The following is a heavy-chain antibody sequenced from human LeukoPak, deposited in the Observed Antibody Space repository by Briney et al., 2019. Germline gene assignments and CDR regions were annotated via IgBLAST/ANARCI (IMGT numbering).Heavy chain of an antibody. Sequence: ASVKVSCKASGGTFSSYAISWVRQAPGQGLEWMGGIIPIFGTANYAQKFQGRVTITADESTSTAYMELSSLRSEDTAVYYCARENPDGHSWVVPAFDPWGQGTLVTVSS. CDR3: ARENPDGHSWVVPAFDP. J-gene: IGHJ5*02. CDR2: IIPIFGTA. CDR1: GGTFSSYA. D-gene: IGHD5-18*01. V-gene: IGHV1-69*13.